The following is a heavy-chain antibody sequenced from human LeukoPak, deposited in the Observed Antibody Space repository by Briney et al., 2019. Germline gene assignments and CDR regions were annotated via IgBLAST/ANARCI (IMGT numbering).Heavy chain of an antibody. V-gene: IGHV3-23*01. Sequence: GGSLRLSCAASGFTFNNYAMCWVRQAPGKGLEWVSCIGGGGGDTYYADSLKGRFTISRDNSRNTLYVQMNSLRAEDTAVYYCARVSPLNWFDPWGQGTLVTVSS. D-gene: IGHD3-3*02. J-gene: IGHJ5*02. CDR1: GFTFNNYA. CDR3: ARVSPLNWFDP. CDR2: IGGGGGDT.